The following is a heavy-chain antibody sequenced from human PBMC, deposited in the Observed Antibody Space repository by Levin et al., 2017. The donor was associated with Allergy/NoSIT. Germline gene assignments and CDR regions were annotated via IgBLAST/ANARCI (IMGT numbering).Heavy chain of an antibody. CDR2: IYYSGST. J-gene: IGHJ3*02. V-gene: IGHV4-59*01. CDR3: ARVQGGYCSGGSCDSRGDAFDI. CDR1: GGSISSYY. Sequence: SETLSLTCTVSGGSISSYYWSWIRQPPGKGLEWIGYIYYSGSTNYNPSLKSRVTISVDTSKNQFSLKLSSVTAADTAVYYCARVQGGYCSGGSCDSRGDAFDIWGQGTMVTVSS. D-gene: IGHD2-15*01.